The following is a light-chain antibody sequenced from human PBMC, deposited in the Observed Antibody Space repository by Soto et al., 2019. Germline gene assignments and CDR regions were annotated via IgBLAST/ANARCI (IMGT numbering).Light chain of an antibody. J-gene: IGKJ4*01. V-gene: IGKV3-11*01. Sequence: EIVLTQSPGTLSLSPGERATLSCRASQSVGNYLAWHQQKPGQAPRLLIYDASNRATGIPARFSGSGSGTDFTLIISSLEPEDFAVYYCQQRSDWLTFGGGTKVEIK. CDR3: QQRSDWLT. CDR2: DAS. CDR1: QSVGNY.